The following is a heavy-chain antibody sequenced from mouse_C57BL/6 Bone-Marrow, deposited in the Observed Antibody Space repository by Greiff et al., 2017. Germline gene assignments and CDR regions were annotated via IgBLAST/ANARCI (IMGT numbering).Heavy chain of an antibody. D-gene: IGHD1-1*01. J-gene: IGHJ1*03. CDR2: IWGVGST. CDR3: ARDYGSSYGYWYFDV. Sequence: QVQLKESGPGLVAPSPSLSITCTVSGFSLTSYGVDWVRQSPGKGLEWLGVIWGVGSTNYNSALKSRLSISKDNSKSQVFLKMNSLQTDDTAMYYCARDYGSSYGYWYFDVWGTGTTVTVSS. CDR1: GFSLTSYG. V-gene: IGHV2-6*01.